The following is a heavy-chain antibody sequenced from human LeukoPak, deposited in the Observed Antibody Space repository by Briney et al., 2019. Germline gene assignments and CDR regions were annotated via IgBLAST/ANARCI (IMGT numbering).Heavy chain of an antibody. Sequence: ASVKVSCKASGYTFTSYGISWVRQAPGQGLEWMGWISAYNGNTNYAQKLQGRVTMTTDTSTSTAYMELRSLRSDDTAVYYCARVEREGIVVVPAAVFTHSTGNWFDPWGQGTLVTVSS. D-gene: IGHD2-2*01. J-gene: IGHJ5*02. V-gene: IGHV1-18*01. CDR3: ARVEREGIVVVPAAVFTHSTGNWFDP. CDR1: GYTFTSYG. CDR2: ISAYNGNT.